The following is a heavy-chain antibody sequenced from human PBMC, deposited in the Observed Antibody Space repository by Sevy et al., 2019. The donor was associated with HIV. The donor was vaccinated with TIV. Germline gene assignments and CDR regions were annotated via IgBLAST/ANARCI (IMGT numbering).Heavy chain of an antibody. V-gene: IGHV1-46*01. CDR1: GDTFTNNY. CDR2: VDPSAGNT. CDR3: VRADPDQHFDS. J-gene: IGHJ4*02. Sequence: ASVNVSCKASGDTFTNNYIHWVRQAPGQGLEWMGMVDPSAGNTTYAKKFQGKVTMTRDTSPGILYMDVSSLRSEDTAVYYCVRADPDQHFDSWGQGTLVTVSS.